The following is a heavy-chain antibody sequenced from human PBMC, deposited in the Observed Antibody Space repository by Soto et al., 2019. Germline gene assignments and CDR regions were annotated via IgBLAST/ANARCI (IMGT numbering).Heavy chain of an antibody. CDR2: LHHSGDT. CDR3: ARFPLWFGELDY. D-gene: IGHD3-10*01. CDR1: GASMGSGSYS. J-gene: IGHJ4*02. V-gene: IGHV4-30-2*01. Sequence: QLQLQESGSGLVRPSQTLSHTCTVSGASMGSGSYSWNWIRQPPGKGLEWIGYLHHSGDTYLNPSLRRRVSISVDRSNNQFSLKLISVTAADTAVYYCARFPLWFGELDYWGQGALVTVSS.